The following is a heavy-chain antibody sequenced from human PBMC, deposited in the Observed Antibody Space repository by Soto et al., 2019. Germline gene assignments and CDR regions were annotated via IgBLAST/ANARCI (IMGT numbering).Heavy chain of an antibody. D-gene: IGHD3-22*01. CDR1: GDSISRIDYY. V-gene: IGHV4-31*03. CDR3: AREGGSYDSGGYLIRGAFDI. CDR2: IYFHGNT. Sequence: SETLSLTCSVSGDSISRIDYYWTWIRQHPEKGLERIGNIYFHGNTYYSPSLESRLTISVDTSKNQFSLKLTSVTAADTAVYYCAREGGSYDSGGYLIRGAFDIWGQGTMVTVSS. J-gene: IGHJ3*02.